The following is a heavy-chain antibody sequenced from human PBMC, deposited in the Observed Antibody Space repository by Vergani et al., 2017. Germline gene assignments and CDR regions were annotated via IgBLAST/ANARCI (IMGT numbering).Heavy chain of an antibody. Sequence: QVQLHESGPGLVKPSQTLSLTCTVSGGSINSHNYYWSWIRQPAGKGLEWIWRIHTSGSTNYNPSLKSRVTMSEDTYKNQFSLNLTSVTAADTAVYFCARGSXLGGSCYKPLFDYWGQGILVTVSS. V-gene: IGHV4-61*02. D-gene: IGHD2-15*01. CDR3: ARGSXLGGSCYKPLFDY. J-gene: IGHJ4*02. CDR1: GGSINSHNYY. CDR2: IHTSGST.